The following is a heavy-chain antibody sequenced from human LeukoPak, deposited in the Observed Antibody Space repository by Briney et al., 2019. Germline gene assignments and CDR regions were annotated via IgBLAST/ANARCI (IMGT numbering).Heavy chain of an antibody. Sequence: GASVKVSCKASGYTFTDFYMHWVRQAPGQGLEWMGWINPNSSATSYPQKFQGRATLTIDTSSSTAYLELSRLRSDDTAVYFCARVLTDGYNNGNFQHWGQGTLVTVSS. D-gene: IGHD5-24*01. CDR2: INPNSSAT. CDR1: GYTFTDFY. CDR3: ARVLTDGYNNGNFQH. V-gene: IGHV1-2*02. J-gene: IGHJ1*01.